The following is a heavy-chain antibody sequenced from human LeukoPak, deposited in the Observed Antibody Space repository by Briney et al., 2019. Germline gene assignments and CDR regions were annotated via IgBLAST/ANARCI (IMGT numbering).Heavy chain of an antibody. V-gene: IGHV3-23*01. D-gene: IGHD1-26*01. CDR3: AGSPWDGIRGVGLDYLDY. J-gene: IGHJ4*02. CDR1: GFTFSSYA. CDR2: ISGSGDNT. Sequence: GSLRLSCAASGFTFSSYAMSWVRQVPGKGLEWVSVISGSGDNTYYADSVKGRFTISRDNSKNMLFLQMNSLRVEDTAIYYCAGSPWDGIRGVGLDYLDYWGRGTLVTVSS.